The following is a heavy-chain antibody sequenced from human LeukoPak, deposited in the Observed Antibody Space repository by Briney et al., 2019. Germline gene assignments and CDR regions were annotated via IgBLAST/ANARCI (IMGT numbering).Heavy chain of an antibody. CDR1: GGSVSGYC. J-gene: IGHJ5*02. Sequence: PSETLSLTCTVSGGSVSGYCWGWIRQPAGKGLEWIGRIYSRGSANYNPSLKSRVTMSVDTSKNQFSLNLGSATAADKAVYYCARSRRGRYANWFDPWGQGTLVTVSS. CDR3: ARSRRGRYANWFDP. CDR2: IYSRGSA. V-gene: IGHV4-4*07. D-gene: IGHD1-26*01.